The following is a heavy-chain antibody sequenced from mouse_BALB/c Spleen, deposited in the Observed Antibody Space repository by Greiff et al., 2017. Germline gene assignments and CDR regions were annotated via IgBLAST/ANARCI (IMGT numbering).Heavy chain of an antibody. D-gene: IGHD2-3*01. CDR2: IRNKANGYTT. Sequence: EVMLVESGGGLVQPGGSLRLSCATSGFTFTDYYMSWVRQPPGKAFEWLGFIRNKANGYTTEYSASVKGRFTISRDNSQSILYLQMNTLRAEDSATYYCARDRIYDGYYDAMDYWGQGTSVTVSS. CDR3: ARDRIYDGYYDAMDY. V-gene: IGHV7-3*02. J-gene: IGHJ4*01. CDR1: GFTFTDYY.